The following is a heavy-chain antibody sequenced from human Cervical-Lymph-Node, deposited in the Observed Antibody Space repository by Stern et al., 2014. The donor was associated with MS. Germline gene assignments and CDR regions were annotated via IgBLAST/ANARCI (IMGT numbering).Heavy chain of an antibody. J-gene: IGHJ4*02. CDR2: IYPSGTP. Sequence: VQLVESGPGLLKPSETLSLTCPVSGDSIRTYFWTWIRQSPGKTLEWIGYIYPSGTPPYHPPLKSRSTMSLATANKQSPLKLSSVTAADTAVYFCARKADWGDYFDYWGQGTLVTVSS. CDR1: GDSIRTYF. CDR3: ARKADWGDYFDY. V-gene: IGHV4-4*08. D-gene: IGHD7-27*01.